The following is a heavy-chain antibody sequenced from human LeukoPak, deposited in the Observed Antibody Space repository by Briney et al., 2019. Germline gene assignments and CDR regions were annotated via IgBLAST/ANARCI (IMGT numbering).Heavy chain of an antibody. CDR1: GGSISSSSYY. D-gene: IGHD3-22*01. J-gene: IGHJ4*02. CDR2: IYYSGST. Sequence: PSETLSLTCTVSGGSISSSSYYWGWIRQPPGKGLEWIGSIYYSGSTYYNPSLKSRVTISVDTSKNQFSLKLSSGTAADTAVYYCARYDSSGFYLGKVDYWGQGTLVTVSS. CDR3: ARYDSSGFYLGKVDY. V-gene: IGHV4-39*01.